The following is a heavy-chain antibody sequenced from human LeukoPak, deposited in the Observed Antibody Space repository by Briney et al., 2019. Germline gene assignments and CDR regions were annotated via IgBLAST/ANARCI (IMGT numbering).Heavy chain of an antibody. V-gene: IGHV4-39*07. CDR3: ARLDGGQLGYCSSTSCNGAFDI. Sequence: PSETLSLTCTVSGDSISSGPYFWGWIRQPPGKGLEWIGNIHYTGSTYYKSSLRSRVTMSVDTSKNQFSLMLSSVTAADTAMYYCARLDGGQLGYCSSTSCNGAFDIWGQGAMVTVSS. D-gene: IGHD2-2*01. CDR1: GDSISSGPYF. CDR2: IHYTGST. J-gene: IGHJ3*02.